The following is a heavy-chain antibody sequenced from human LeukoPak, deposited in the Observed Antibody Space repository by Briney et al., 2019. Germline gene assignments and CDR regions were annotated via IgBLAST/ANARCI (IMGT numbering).Heavy chain of an antibody. CDR1: GGSISSGSYF. D-gene: IGHD3-9*01. CDR2: IYTSGST. Sequence: KPSETLSLTCTVAGGSISSGSYFWSCIRQPAGKGLECIGRIYTSGSTNYNPSLKSRVTISVDTSKNQFSLKLSSVTAADTAVYYCARNDILTGYCFDYWGQGTLVTVSS. CDR3: ARNDILTGYCFDY. J-gene: IGHJ4*02. V-gene: IGHV4-61*02.